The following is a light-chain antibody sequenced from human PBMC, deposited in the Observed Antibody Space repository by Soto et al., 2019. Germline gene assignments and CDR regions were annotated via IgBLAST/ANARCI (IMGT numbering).Light chain of an antibody. V-gene: IGKV3-20*01. CDR1: QSFSSHS. J-gene: IGKJ1*01. Sequence: EIVVTQSPGTLSLSPGERDTLSCRASQSFSSHSLAWYRRKPGQAPSLLIYGASTRATGIPCRFSGSGSGTEVARTSTILEPEDFEVYYCQQYGRSTPTCGKGTKVEF. CDR2: GAS. CDR3: QQYGRSTPT.